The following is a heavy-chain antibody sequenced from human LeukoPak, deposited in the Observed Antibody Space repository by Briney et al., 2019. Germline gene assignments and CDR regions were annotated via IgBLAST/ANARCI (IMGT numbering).Heavy chain of an antibody. CDR2: ISSSGSTI. Sequence: QPGGSLRLSCAASGFTFSSYEMNWVRQAPGKGLEWVSYISSSGSTIYYADSAKGRFTISRDNAKNSLYLQMNSLRAEDTAVYYCARGTNLDIVATIYGDYWGQGTLVTVSS. V-gene: IGHV3-48*03. D-gene: IGHD5-12*01. CDR1: GFTFSSYE. CDR3: ARGTNLDIVATIYGDY. J-gene: IGHJ4*02.